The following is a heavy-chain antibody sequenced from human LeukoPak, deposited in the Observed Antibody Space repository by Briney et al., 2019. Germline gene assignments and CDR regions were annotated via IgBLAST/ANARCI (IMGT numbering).Heavy chain of an antibody. Sequence: GGSLRLSCAASGFTFSSYEMNWVRQAPGKGLEWVSYISSSGSTIYYADSVKGRFTISRDNAKNSLYLQMNSLRAEDTAVYYCARGADFWSGYPSMDVWGQGTTVTVSS. CDR3: ARGADFWSGYPSMDV. CDR2: ISSSGSTI. V-gene: IGHV3-48*03. D-gene: IGHD3-3*01. CDR1: GFTFSSYE. J-gene: IGHJ6*02.